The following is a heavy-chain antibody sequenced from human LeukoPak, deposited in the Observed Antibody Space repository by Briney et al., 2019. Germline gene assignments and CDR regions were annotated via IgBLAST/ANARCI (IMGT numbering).Heavy chain of an antibody. CDR3: ARDGGGYSDYDFDY. D-gene: IGHD5-12*01. J-gene: IGHJ4*02. CDR2: ISRSSSYI. V-gene: IGHV3-21*01. Sequence: PGGSLRLSCAASGFTFSGHGMNWVRQAPGKGREWVAFISRSSSYIYYADSVKGRFTISRDNAKNTLYLQMNSLRAEDTAVYYCARDGGGYSDYDFDYWGQGTLVTVSS. CDR1: GFTFSGHG.